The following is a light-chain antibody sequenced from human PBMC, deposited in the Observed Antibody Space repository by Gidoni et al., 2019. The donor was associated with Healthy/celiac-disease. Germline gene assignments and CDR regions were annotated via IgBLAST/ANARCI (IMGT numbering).Light chain of an antibody. V-gene: IGLV5-45*03. Sequence: QAVLTQPSSLSASPGASASLTCTLRSGINVGHYRIYWYQHTPGSPPQYLLRYKSDSDKQQGSGVPSRFSGSKDASANAGILLISGLQSGDEADYYCMIWHSSAVVFGGGTKLTVL. J-gene: IGLJ2*01. CDR3: MIWHSSAVV. CDR2: YKSDSDK. CDR1: SGINVGHYR.